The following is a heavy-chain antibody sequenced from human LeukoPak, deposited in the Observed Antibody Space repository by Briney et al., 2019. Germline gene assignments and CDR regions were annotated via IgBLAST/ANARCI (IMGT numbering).Heavy chain of an antibody. D-gene: IGHD3-22*01. J-gene: IGHJ4*02. CDR1: GFTFSSYS. CDR2: ISSSSSYI. V-gene: IGHV3-21*01. CDR3: ARGYYYDSSGYLRYFDY. Sequence: GGSLRLSCAASGFTFSSYSMNWVRQAPGQGLEWVSSISSSSSYIYYADSVKGRFTISRDNAKNSLYLQMNSLRAEDTAVYYCARGYYYDSSGYLRYFDYWGQGTLVTVSS.